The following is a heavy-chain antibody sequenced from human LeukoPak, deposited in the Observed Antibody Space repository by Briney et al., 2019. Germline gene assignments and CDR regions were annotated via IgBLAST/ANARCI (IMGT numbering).Heavy chain of an antibody. Sequence: GGSLRLSCAASGFTFSSYAMSWVRQAPGKGLEWVSGITENGDNTYYADSVKGRFTISRDNSKNTLFLQMNSLRAEDTAVYYCAKRDSSGSCEGDYWGQGTLVTVSS. CDR3: AKRDSSGSCEGDY. CDR2: ITENGDNT. CDR1: GFTFSSYA. J-gene: IGHJ4*02. D-gene: IGHD1-26*01. V-gene: IGHV3-23*01.